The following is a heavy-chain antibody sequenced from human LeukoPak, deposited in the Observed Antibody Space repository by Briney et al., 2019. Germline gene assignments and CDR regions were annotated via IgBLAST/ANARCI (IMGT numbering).Heavy chain of an antibody. Sequence: PSETLSLTCTVSGGSISSYYWSWIRQPPGKGLEWIGYIYYSGSTNYNPSLKSRVTISVDTSKNQFSLKLSSVTAADTAVYYRARGLHSGSYGVWGQGTTVTVS. CDR3: ARGLHSGSYGV. CDR2: IYYSGST. J-gene: IGHJ6*02. CDR1: GGSISSYY. D-gene: IGHD1-26*01. V-gene: IGHV4-59*08.